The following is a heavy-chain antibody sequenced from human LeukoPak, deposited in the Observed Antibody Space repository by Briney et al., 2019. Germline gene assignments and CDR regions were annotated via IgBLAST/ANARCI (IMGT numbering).Heavy chain of an antibody. Sequence: GGSLRLSCAASGFTFSSYSMNWVRQAPGKGLEWVSSFSSSSHSYINYADSVKGRFTISRDNAQNSLYLQMNSLRAEDTAVYYCARGDTPMDLGAFDIWGQGTMVTVSS. J-gene: IGHJ3*02. V-gene: IGHV3-21*01. CDR2: FSSSSHSYI. D-gene: IGHD5-18*01. CDR1: GFTFSSYS. CDR3: ARGDTPMDLGAFDI.